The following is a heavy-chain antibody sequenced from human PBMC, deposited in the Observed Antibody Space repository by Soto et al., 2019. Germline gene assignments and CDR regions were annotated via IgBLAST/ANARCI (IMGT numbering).Heavy chain of an antibody. CDR1: GYTFSSYG. J-gene: IGHJ4*02. Sequence: QVQLVQSGAEVKKPGASVKVSCKASGYTFSSYGISWVRQAPGQGLQWVGWISAYNGNTNYAQKLQGRVTTTRDTSTTTAYMELRSLRSDDTAVYYCARSLGSSSWYDYWGQGTLVTVSS. CDR3: ARSLGSSSWYDY. V-gene: IGHV1-18*01. D-gene: IGHD6-13*01. CDR2: ISAYNGNT.